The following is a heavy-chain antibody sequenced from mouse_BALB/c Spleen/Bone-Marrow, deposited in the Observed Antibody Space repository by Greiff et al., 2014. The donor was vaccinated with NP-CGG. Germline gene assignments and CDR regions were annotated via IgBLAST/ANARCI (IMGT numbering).Heavy chain of an antibody. J-gene: IGHJ2*01. D-gene: IGHD2-4*01. Sequence: QVQLQQSGPELVKPGALVKISCKASGYTFTTYDINWVKQRPGQGLEWIGWISPGDGNTNYNENFKGKATLTADKSSSTAYMQLSSLTSENSAVYFCARGGDYHYFDYWGQGTTLTVSS. V-gene: IGHV1S56*01. CDR1: GYTFTTYD. CDR2: ISPGDGNT. CDR3: ARGGDYHYFDY.